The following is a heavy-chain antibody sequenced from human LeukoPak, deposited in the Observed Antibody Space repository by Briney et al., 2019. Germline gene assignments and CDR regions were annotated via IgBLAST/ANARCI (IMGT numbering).Heavy chain of an antibody. CDR2: ISYDGSDK. D-gene: IGHD6-19*01. J-gene: IGHJ4*02. V-gene: IGHV3-30-3*01. CDR1: GFTFSNYA. Sequence: SGRSLRLSCAASGFTFSNYAMHWVRQAPGKGLEWVAVISYDGSDKYYADSVKGRFTISRDNSKNTLYLQMNSLRPEDTAVYYCARGWGRRYSSGWYGDFDYWGQGTLVTVSS. CDR3: ARGWGRRYSSGWYGDFDY.